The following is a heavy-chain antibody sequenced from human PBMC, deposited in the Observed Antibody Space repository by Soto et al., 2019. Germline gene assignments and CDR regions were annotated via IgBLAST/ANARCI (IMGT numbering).Heavy chain of an antibody. D-gene: IGHD2-15*01. CDR2: IKQDGREK. J-gene: IGHJ4*02. CDR1: GFTFSVSW. CDR3: ARDAYSTKATFDF. Sequence: EVQLVESGGGLVQPGGSLRLSCAASGFTFSVSWMSWVRQAPGKGLEWVANIKQDGREKYYVDSVKGRFTISRDNAKNSLYLQMNSLRAEDTAVYYGARDAYSTKATFDFWGQGTLVTVSS. V-gene: IGHV3-7*05.